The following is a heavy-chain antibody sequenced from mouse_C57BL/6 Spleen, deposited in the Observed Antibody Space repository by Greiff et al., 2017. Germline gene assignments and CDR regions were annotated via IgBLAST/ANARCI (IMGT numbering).Heavy chain of an antibody. CDR3: ARCDYDGTWFAY. J-gene: IGHJ3*01. CDR2: IRNKANGYTT. V-gene: IGHV7-3*01. D-gene: IGHD2-4*01. Sequence: EVKLMESGGGLVQPGGSLSLSCAASGFTFTDYYMSWVRQPPGKALEWLGFIRNKANGYTTEYSASVKGRSTISRDNSQSILYLQMNALRAEDSATYYCARCDYDGTWFAYWGQGTLVTVSA. CDR1: GFTFTDYY.